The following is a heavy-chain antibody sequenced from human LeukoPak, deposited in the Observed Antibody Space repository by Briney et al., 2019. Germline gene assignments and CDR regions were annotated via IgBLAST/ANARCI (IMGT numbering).Heavy chain of an antibody. Sequence: PSETLSLTCAVYGGSFSGYYWSWIRQPPGKGLEWVGEINHSGSTNYNPSLKSRVTISVDTSKNQFSLKLSSVTAADTAVYYCARVGYSSGWDLDYWGQGTLVTVSS. CDR1: GGSFSGYY. CDR2: INHSGST. V-gene: IGHV4-34*01. CDR3: ARVGYSSGWDLDY. J-gene: IGHJ4*02. D-gene: IGHD6-25*01.